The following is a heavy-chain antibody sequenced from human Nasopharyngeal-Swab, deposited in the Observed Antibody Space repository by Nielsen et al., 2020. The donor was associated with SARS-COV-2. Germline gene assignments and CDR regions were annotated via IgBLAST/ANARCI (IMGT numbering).Heavy chain of an antibody. J-gene: IGHJ6*02. V-gene: IGHV3-21*01. CDR1: GFIFSSYA. CDR2: ISSSSSYI. Sequence: GESLKISCVASGFIFSSYAMNWVRQAPGKGLEWVSSISSSSSYIYYADSVKGRFTISRDNAKNSLYLQMNSLRAEDTAVYYCARSPMTSYNNYYYYYGMDVWGQGTTVTVSS. D-gene: IGHD1-1*01. CDR3: ARSPMTSYNNYYYYYGMDV.